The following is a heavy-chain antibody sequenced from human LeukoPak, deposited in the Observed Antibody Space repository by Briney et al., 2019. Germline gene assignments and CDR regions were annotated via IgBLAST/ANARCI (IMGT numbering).Heavy chain of an antibody. CDR3: ARSRYSNSWLFDY. CDR1: GITFSSYA. V-gene: IGHV3-23*01. D-gene: IGHD6-13*01. J-gene: IGHJ4*02. CDR2: ISGSGVNT. Sequence: PGGSLGLSCAAPGITFSSYAMTWVRQAPGKGLEWVSAISGSGVNTYYADSVKGRFTISRDNSKNTVYLQMNSLRAEDTAVFYCARSRYSNSWLFDYWGQGTLVTVSS.